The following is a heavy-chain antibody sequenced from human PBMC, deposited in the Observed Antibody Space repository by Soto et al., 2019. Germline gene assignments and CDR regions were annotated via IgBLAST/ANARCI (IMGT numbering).Heavy chain of an antibody. Sequence: ASVKVSCKASGYTFTSYDMHWVRQAPGQGLEWMGWINPNSGGTNYAQKFQGRVTMTRDTSISTAYMELSRLRSDDTAVYYCARADILSRFDPWGQGTLVTVSS. CDR2: INPNSGGT. CDR1: GYTFTSYD. D-gene: IGHD3-3*02. J-gene: IGHJ5*02. V-gene: IGHV1-2*02. CDR3: ARADILSRFDP.